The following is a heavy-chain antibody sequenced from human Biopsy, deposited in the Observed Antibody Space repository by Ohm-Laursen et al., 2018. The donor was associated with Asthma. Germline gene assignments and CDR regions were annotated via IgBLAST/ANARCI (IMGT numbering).Heavy chain of an antibody. CDR3: AKVRSDWVITESFDY. D-gene: IGHD3-22*01. Sequence: SLRLSCTAAGFTFDEYTMHWVRPAPGKGLEWVSGISWNSATIGYADSVEGRFTISRDNAKNSVFLHMDSLRPEDTAFYYCAKVRSDWVITESFDYWGQGVLVTVSS. CDR1: GFTFDEYT. CDR2: ISWNSATI. V-gene: IGHV3-9*01. J-gene: IGHJ4*02.